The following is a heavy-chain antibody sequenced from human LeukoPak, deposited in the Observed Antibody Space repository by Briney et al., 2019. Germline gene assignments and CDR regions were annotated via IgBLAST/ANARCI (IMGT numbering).Heavy chain of an antibody. Sequence: GGSLRLSCTVSGFTVSINSMSWVRQAPGKGLEWVSFIYSGGNTHYSDSVKGRFTISRDNSKNTLYLQMNSLRAEDTAVYYCARPAGEYSHPYDYWGQGTLVTVSS. CDR2: IYSGGNT. CDR1: GFTVSINS. D-gene: IGHD4-17*01. J-gene: IGHJ4*02. CDR3: ARPAGEYSHPYDY. V-gene: IGHV3-53*01.